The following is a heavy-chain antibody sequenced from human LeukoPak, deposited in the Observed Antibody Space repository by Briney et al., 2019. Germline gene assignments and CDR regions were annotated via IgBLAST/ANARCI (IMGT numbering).Heavy chain of an antibody. V-gene: IGHV4-38-2*02. CDR2: IYHSGST. CDR3: ARDHRSFASVRRAGHWFDP. Sequence: SETLSPTCAVSGYSISSGYYWGWIRQPPGKGLEWIGSIYHSGSTYYNPSLKSRVTISVDASKNQFSLKLSSVTAADTAVYYCARDHRSFASVRRAGHWFDPWGQGTLVTVSS. D-gene: IGHD6-19*01. J-gene: IGHJ5*02. CDR1: GYSISSGYY.